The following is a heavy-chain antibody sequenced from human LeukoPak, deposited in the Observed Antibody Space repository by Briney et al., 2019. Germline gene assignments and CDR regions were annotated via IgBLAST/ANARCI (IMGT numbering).Heavy chain of an antibody. Sequence: SETLSLTCTVSGGSISSYYWSWIRQPPGKGLEWIGYIYYSGSTDYNPSLKSRVTISVDTSKNQFSLKLSSVTAADTAVYYCARFSGYSSSRLAFDYWGQGTLVTVSS. CDR1: GGSISSYY. J-gene: IGHJ4*02. CDR3: ARFSGYSSSRLAFDY. CDR2: IYYSGST. V-gene: IGHV4-59*01. D-gene: IGHD6-13*01.